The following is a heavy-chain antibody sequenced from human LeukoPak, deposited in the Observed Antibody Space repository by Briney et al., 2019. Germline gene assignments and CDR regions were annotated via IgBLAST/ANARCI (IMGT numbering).Heavy chain of an antibody. J-gene: IGHJ4*02. CDR2: VYYRGST. CDR3: ARDYCSSTSCLFDC. Sequence: PSETLSLTCTVSGGSISSSSYYWGWIRQPPGKGLEWIGSVYYRGSTYYNPSLKSRVTISVDTSENQFSLKLNSVTAADTAVYYCARDYCSSTSCLFDCWGQGTLVTVSS. CDR1: GGSISSSSYY. V-gene: IGHV4-39*02. D-gene: IGHD2-2*01.